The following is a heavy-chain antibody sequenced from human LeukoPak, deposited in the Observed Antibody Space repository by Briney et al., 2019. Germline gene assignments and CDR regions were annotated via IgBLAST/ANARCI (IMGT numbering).Heavy chain of an antibody. Sequence: GRSLRLSCAASGFTFSSYAMHWVRQAPGKGLEWVAVISYDGSNKYYADSVKGRCTISRDNSKNTLYLQMNSLRAEDTAVYYCARDRSGSSGSYFDYWGQGTLVTVSS. D-gene: IGHD1-26*01. CDR3: ARDRSGSSGSYFDY. CDR1: GFTFSSYA. V-gene: IGHV3-30-3*01. J-gene: IGHJ4*02. CDR2: ISYDGSNK.